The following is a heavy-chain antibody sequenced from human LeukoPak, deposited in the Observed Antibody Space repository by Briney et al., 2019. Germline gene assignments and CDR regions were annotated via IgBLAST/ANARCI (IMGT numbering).Heavy chain of an antibody. CDR2: IYYSGST. D-gene: IGHD3-10*01. Sequence: SETLSLTCSVSGGSVSSGNYYWSCFRQPPGKGLEWIGYIYYSGSTNYNPSLKSRVTISVDTSKNQFSLKLSSVTAADTAVYYCARATLVRGVIYGVDVWGQGTTVTVSS. V-gene: IGHV4-61*01. CDR1: GGSVSSGNYY. J-gene: IGHJ6*02. CDR3: ARATLVRGVIYGVDV.